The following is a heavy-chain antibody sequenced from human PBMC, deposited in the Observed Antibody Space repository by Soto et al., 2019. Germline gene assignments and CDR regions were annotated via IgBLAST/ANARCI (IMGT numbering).Heavy chain of an antibody. Sequence: ETLSLTCTVSGGSTSSYYWSWVRQAPGKGLEWIGYIYYSGSASYNPSLRGRVTISVDTSKNQFSLKLSSVTAADTAVYYCARHGGDSSGWYGYWGQGNLVTVSS. J-gene: IGHJ4*02. CDR1: GGSTSSYY. D-gene: IGHD6-19*01. CDR2: IYYSGSA. CDR3: ARHGGDSSGWYGY. V-gene: IGHV4-59*08.